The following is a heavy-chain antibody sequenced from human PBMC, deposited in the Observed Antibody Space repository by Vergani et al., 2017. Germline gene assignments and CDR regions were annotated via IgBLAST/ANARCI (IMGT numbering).Heavy chain of an antibody. J-gene: IGHJ6*04. V-gene: IGHV3-23*01. CDR2: ISGSGGST. CDR3: AKANPRNSGYDYLYYYHAMDV. CDR1: GFTFNHYA. Sequence: EVPLLESGGDLVQPGGSLRLSCAASGFTFNHYAMNWVRQAPGKGLEWVSGISGSGGSTYYAGSVKGRFTISRDRSKNTLYLQMNSLSAGDTAVYYCAKANPRNSGYDYLYYYHAMDVWGKGTTVTVSS. D-gene: IGHD5-12*01.